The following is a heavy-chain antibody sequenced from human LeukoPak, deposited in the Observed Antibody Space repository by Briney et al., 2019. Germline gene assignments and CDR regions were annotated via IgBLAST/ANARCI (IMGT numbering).Heavy chain of an antibody. CDR2: IYGGGDT. D-gene: IGHD3-22*01. J-gene: IGHJ4*02. CDR1: GFTVSSDY. Sequence: GGSLTLSCAASGFTVSSDYMGWVRQAPGKGLEYVSIIYGGGDTFYAGSVKGRFTISRDNSKNTLYLQMNSLRAEDTAVYYCARDSHKLHSSAYFYFFDYWGQGTLVSVSS. CDR3: ARDSHKLHSSAYFYFFDY. V-gene: IGHV3-66*02.